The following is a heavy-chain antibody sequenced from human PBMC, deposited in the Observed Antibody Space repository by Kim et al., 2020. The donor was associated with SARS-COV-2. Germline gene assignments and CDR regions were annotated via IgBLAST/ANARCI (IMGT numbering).Heavy chain of an antibody. Sequence: GGSLRLSCAASGFTFSSYWMSWVRQAPGKGLEGVANIKQDGSEKYYVDPVKGRFTNSRDNAKNSLYLQMNSLRDEDTAVYYCASLGIAVANFDYWGQGTLVTVSS. CDR2: IKQDGSEK. CDR1: GFTFSSYW. V-gene: IGHV3-7*03. D-gene: IGHD6-19*01. CDR3: ASLGIAVANFDY. J-gene: IGHJ4*02.